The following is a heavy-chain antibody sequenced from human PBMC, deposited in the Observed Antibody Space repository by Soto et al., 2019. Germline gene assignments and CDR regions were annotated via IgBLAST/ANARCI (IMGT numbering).Heavy chain of an antibody. D-gene: IGHD4-17*01. V-gene: IGHV4-61*01. J-gene: IGHJ4*02. Sequence: SETLSLTCSVSGGSVSNKTYYWSWIRQPPGKRLEWIGYVYYSGTTNYNPSLKSQVTISVDLSKNKFSLRLSSVTTADTALYYCARTTAVPNTLRSRYFFDYWGQGTMVTVYS. CDR2: VYYSGTT. CDR3: ARTTAVPNTLRSRYFFDY. CDR1: GGSVSNKTYY.